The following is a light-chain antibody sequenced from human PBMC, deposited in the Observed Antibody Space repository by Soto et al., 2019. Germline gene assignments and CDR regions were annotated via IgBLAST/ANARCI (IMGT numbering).Light chain of an antibody. CDR3: QQSYSTPYT. J-gene: IGKJ2*01. CDR1: QSISSY. CDR2: AAS. V-gene: IGKV1-39*01. Sequence: DIQMTQSPSSLVASVGDSVTITCRASQSISSYLNWYQQKPGKAPNLLIYAASSFQSGVPSRFSGGGSGTDFTLTISSLQPADFATYYCQQSYSTPYTFGQGTKVDIK.